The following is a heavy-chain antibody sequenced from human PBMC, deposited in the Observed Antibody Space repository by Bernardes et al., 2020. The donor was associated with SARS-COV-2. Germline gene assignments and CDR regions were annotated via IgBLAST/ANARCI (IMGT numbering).Heavy chain of an antibody. CDR1: GFTFSDYY. CDR2: ISSSGSTI. Sequence: GGSLRLSCAASGFTFSDYYMSWIRQAPGKGLEWVSYISSSGSTIYYADSVKGRFTISRDNAKNSLYLQMNSLRAEDTAVYYCARGYVGITIFGVVIRYGMDVWGQGTTVTVSS. CDR3: ARGYVGITIFGVVIRYGMDV. D-gene: IGHD3-3*01. J-gene: IGHJ6*02. V-gene: IGHV3-11*01.